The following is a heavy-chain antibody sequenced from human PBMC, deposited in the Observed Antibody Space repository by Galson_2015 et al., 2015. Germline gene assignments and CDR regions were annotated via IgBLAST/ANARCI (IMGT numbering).Heavy chain of an antibody. Sequence: SLRLSCAASGFPFRIYAMHWVRQAPGKGQEWVAVISYDGNDKYYADSVKGRFTISRDNSKNTLYLQMNSLRAEDTAVYYCARPLTTVTQFDSWGQGTLVTVSS. J-gene: IGHJ4*02. CDR2: ISYDGNDK. CDR3: ARPLTTVTQFDS. CDR1: GFPFRIYA. D-gene: IGHD4-11*01. V-gene: IGHV3-30*01.